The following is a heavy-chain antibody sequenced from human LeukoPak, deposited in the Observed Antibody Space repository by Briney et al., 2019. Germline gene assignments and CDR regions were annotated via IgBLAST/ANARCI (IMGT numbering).Heavy chain of an antibody. CDR3: AKEYYGDYENWFDP. Sequence: GGPLTLPCAASGSPFSSYAMSGVRQPPGKGLEWVSAIGGSGGSTYYADSVKGRFTISRDNSKNTLYLQMNSLRAEGTAVYYCAKEYYGDYENWFDPWGQGTLVTVSS. CDR2: IGGSGGST. CDR1: GSPFSSYA. D-gene: IGHD4-17*01. V-gene: IGHV3-23*01. J-gene: IGHJ5*02.